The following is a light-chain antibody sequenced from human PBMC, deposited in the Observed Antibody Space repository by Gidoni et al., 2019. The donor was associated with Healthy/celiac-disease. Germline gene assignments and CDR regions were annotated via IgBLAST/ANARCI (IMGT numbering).Light chain of an antibody. J-gene: IGLJ2*01. Sequence: QSVLTQPPSASGTPGQRVTISCSGSSSNIGSNTVNWYQQLPGTAPKLLIYSNNQRSSGVPDRFSGSKSGISASLASSGLQSEDEADYYCAAGDDSLNGPVFGGATKLTVL. CDR2: SNN. CDR3: AAGDDSLNGPV. CDR1: SSNIGSNT. V-gene: IGLV1-44*01.